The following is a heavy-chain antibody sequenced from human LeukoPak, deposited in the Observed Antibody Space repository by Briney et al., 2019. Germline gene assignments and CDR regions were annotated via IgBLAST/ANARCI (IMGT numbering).Heavy chain of an antibody. Sequence: PGGSLRLSCAASGFTFSSYAMHWVRQAPGKGLEWVAVISYDGSNKYYADSVKGRFTISRDNSKNTLYLQMNSLRAEDTAVYYCASRSVQRPTLIAAAGFFDYWGQGTLVTVSS. CDR1: GFTFSSYA. V-gene: IGHV3-30-3*01. CDR2: ISYDGSNK. CDR3: ASRSVQRPTLIAAAGFFDY. D-gene: IGHD6-13*01. J-gene: IGHJ4*02.